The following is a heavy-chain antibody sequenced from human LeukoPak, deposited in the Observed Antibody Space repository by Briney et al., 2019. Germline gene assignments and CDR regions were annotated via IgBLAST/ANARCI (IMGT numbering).Heavy chain of an antibody. J-gene: IGHJ4*02. V-gene: IGHV3-74*01. D-gene: IGHD2-15*01. CDR2: INSDGSWT. Sequence: PGGSLRLSCAASGTYCMHWVRQAPGKGLVWVSHINSDGSWTGYADSVKGRFTISKDNAKNSLFLQMNSLRAEDTAIYYCTTDTWYSAGHWGQGTLVTVSS. CDR3: TTDTWYSAGH. CDR1: GTYC.